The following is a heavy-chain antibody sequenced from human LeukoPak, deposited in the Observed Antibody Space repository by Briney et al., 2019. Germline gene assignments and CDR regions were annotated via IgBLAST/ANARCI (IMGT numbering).Heavy chain of an antibody. D-gene: IGHD2-15*01. CDR3: ARLGGNWFDP. CDR1: GGSISSYH. CDR2: IYTSGST. V-gene: IGHV4-4*09. J-gene: IGHJ5*02. Sequence: PSETLSLTCSVSGGSISSYHWSWIRQPPGKGLEWIGYIYTSGSTNYNPPLKSRLTISVDTPKIQFSLKLSSVTAAETAVYYCARLGGNWFDPWGQGTLVTVSS.